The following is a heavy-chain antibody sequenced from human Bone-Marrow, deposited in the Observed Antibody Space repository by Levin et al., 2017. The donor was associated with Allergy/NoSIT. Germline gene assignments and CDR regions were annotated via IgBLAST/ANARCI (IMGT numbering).Heavy chain of an antibody. CDR3: ARVIVEFWSGYYPFSYYGMDV. CDR1: GGSISSCSYY. CDR2: IYYSGSS. Sequence: SETLSLTCTVSGGSISSCSYYWGWIRQPPGKGLEWIGCIYYSGSSYYNPSLKSRVTISVDTYKNQFSLKLSSVTAADTAVYYCARVIVEFWSGYYPFSYYGMDVWGQGTTVTVSS. D-gene: IGHD3-3*01. V-gene: IGHV4-39*07. J-gene: IGHJ6*02.